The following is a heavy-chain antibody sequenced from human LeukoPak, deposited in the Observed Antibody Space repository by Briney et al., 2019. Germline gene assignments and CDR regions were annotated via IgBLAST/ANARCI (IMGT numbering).Heavy chain of an antibody. D-gene: IGHD2-15*01. CDR3: ARRGYCSGVNCYSFDY. V-gene: IGHV4-59*08. CDR2: IYYSGST. Sequence: SETLSLTCTVSGGSISSYYWSWIRQPPGKGLSWIGYIYYSGSTSYNPSLKSRITMSVDTSKNQFSLKLTSVTAEDMAVYYCARRGYCSGVNCYSFDYWGQGTLVTVSS. CDR1: GGSISSYY. J-gene: IGHJ4*02.